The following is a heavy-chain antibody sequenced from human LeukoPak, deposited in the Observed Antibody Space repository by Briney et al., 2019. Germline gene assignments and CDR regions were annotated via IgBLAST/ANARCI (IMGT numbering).Heavy chain of an antibody. CDR1: GFTFSNAW. V-gene: IGHV3-15*01. J-gene: IGHJ4*02. D-gene: IGHD6-13*01. CDR2: IKSKRDGGTT. CDR3: TTDGGIGPSPIFDY. Sequence: PGGSLRLSCAASGFTFSNAWMSWVRQAPGKRLEWVGRIKSKRDGGTTDYAAPVQGRFAMSRDDSQNTVYLQMNSLKTADTAVYYCTTDGGIGPSPIFDYWGQGTLLTVSS.